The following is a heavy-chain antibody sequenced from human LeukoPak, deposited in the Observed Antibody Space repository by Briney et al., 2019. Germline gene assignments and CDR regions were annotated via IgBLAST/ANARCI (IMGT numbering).Heavy chain of an antibody. CDR2: IIPIFGTA. J-gene: IGHJ5*02. CDR1: GGTFSSYA. D-gene: IGHD2-2*01. V-gene: IGHV1-69*13. CDR3: ARQDRPSYCSGTSCPGRGFDP. Sequence: SVKVSCKASGGTFSSYAISWVRQAPGQGLEWMGGIIPIFGTANYAQKFQGRVTITADESTSTAYMELSSLRSEDTAVYYCARQDRPSYCSGTSCPGRGFDPWGQGTLVTVSS.